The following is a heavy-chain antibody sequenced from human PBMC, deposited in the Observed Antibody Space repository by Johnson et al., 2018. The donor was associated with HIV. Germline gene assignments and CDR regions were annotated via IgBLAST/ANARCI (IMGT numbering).Heavy chain of an antibody. Sequence: QVQLVESGGGVVQPGRSLRLSCAASGFTFSSYAMYWVRQAPGKGLEWVAGILYDGSNKYHADSVKGRFTISRDNSKNSLYLQMNSLRAEETALYYCARAGYSNYDRAFDIWGQGTMVTVSS. CDR3: ARAGYSNYDRAFDI. CDR2: ILYDGSNK. J-gene: IGHJ3*02. CDR1: GFTFSSYA. V-gene: IGHV3-30-3*01. D-gene: IGHD4-11*01.